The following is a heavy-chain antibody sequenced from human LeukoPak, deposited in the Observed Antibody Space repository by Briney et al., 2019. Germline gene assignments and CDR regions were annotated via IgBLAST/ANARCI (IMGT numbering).Heavy chain of an antibody. Sequence: PSETLSLTCTVSGGSISSYYWSWIRQPPGKGLEWIGYIYYSGSTNYNPSLKSRVTISVDTSKNQFSLKLSSVTAADTAVYYCARGYYYGSGSPSGGFDYWGQGTLVTVSS. V-gene: IGHV4-59*01. CDR3: ARGYYYGSGSPSGGFDY. J-gene: IGHJ4*02. D-gene: IGHD3-10*01. CDR1: GGSISSYY. CDR2: IYYSGST.